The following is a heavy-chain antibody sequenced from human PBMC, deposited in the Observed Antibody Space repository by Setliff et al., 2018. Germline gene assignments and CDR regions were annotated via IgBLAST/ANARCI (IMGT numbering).Heavy chain of an antibody. D-gene: IGHD1-1*01. CDR3: AKTKGFVDGWLDP. CDR2: IKPNRGGT. J-gene: IGHJ5*02. CDR1: GYTFTNYY. Sequence: ASVKVSCKASGYTFTNYYIHGVRQAPGQGREWIGRIKPNRGGTNYAQKFQGRVTMTRDTSISTDYMELSRLRSDDTALYFCAKTKGFVDGWLDPWGQGTLVTVSS. V-gene: IGHV1-2*06.